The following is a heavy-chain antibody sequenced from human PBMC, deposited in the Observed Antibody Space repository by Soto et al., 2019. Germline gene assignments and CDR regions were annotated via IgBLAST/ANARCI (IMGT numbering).Heavy chain of an antibody. CDR2: IYWDDDK. V-gene: IGHV2-5*02. J-gene: IGHJ3*02. CDR1: GFSLSTSGVG. CDR3: AHRPANIVIWGSYRPHDAFDI. Sequence: SGPTLVNPTQTLTLTCTFSGFSLSTSGVGVGWIRQPPGKALEWLALIYWDDDKRYSPSLKSRLTITKDTSKNQVVLTMTNMDPVDTATFYCAHRPANIVIWGSYRPHDAFDIWGQRTMVTGSS. D-gene: IGHD3-16*02.